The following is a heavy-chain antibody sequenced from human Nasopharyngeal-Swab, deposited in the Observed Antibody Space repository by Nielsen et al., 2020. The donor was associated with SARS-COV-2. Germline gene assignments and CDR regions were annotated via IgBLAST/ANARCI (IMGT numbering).Heavy chain of an antibody. CDR3: ARILTIFGVVASYYFDY. Sequence: SETLSLTCTVSGDSINSHFGSWIRKPPGKGLDWMGYISYGGSTNYNPSLRSRVTISVDTSKSQFSLKLTSVTAADTAVYYCARILTIFGVVASYYFDYWGQGTLVTVSS. CDR2: ISYGGST. J-gene: IGHJ4*02. D-gene: IGHD3-3*01. V-gene: IGHV4-59*11. CDR1: GDSINSHF.